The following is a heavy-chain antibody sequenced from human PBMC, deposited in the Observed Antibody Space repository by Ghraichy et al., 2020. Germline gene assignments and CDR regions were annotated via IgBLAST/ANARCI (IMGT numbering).Heavy chain of an antibody. CDR1: GGSFSGYY. V-gene: IGHV4-34*01. Sequence: SQTLSLTCAVYGGSFSGYYWSWIRQPPGKGLEWIGEINHSGSTNYNPSLKSRVTISVDTSKNQFSLKLSSVTAADTAVYYCAREGRHRFKQKLDYWGQGTLVTVSS. CDR3: AREGRHRFKQKLDY. D-gene: IGHD6-25*01. CDR2: INHSGST. J-gene: IGHJ4*02.